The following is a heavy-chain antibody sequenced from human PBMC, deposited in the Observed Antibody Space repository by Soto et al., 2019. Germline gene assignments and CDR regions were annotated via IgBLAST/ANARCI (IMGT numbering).Heavy chain of an antibody. D-gene: IGHD3-3*01. CDR2: VNQSGTS. CDR1: GDCTRIRYW. J-gene: IGHJ4*02. Sequence: SETLSLSCGVCGDCTRIRYWCTWLRRPPGRGLEWIGEVNQSGTSNYNTSLKSRVTISIDTSKNQFSLKLTPVTAADTVVYYCAGHDSGPIDYWGQGTLVTVYS. CDR3: AGHDSGPIDY. V-gene: IGHV4-4*02.